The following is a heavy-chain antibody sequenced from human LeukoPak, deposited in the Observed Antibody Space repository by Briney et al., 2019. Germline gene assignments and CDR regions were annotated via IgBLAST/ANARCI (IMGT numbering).Heavy chain of an antibody. CDR2: INPNSGGT. CDR3: ARGVYYGSGSVDY. J-gene: IGHJ4*02. Sequence: GASVKVSRKASGYTFTGYYMHWVRQAPGQGLEWMGWINPNSGGTNYAQKFQGWVTMTRDTSISTAYMELSRLRSDDTAVYYCARGVYYGSGSVDYWGQGTLVTVSS. CDR1: GYTFTGYY. V-gene: IGHV1-2*04. D-gene: IGHD3-10*01.